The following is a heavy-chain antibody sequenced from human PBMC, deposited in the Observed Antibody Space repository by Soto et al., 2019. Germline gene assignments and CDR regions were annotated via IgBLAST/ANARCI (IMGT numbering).Heavy chain of an antibody. V-gene: IGHV3-33*01. CDR1: GFTFSSFG. CDR2: IWYDGSKK. CDR3: ARDASYYSLWSGYYPSRNGMDV. D-gene: IGHD3-3*01. J-gene: IGHJ6*02. Sequence: QVQVVESGGGVVQPGRSLRLSCAASGFTFSSFGMHWVRQAPGKGLEWVSLIWYDGSKKSYGDSVKGRFTISRDNSRNTVYLQMKSLRADDTAVYYCARDASYYSLWSGYYPSRNGMDVWGPGTTVTVSS.